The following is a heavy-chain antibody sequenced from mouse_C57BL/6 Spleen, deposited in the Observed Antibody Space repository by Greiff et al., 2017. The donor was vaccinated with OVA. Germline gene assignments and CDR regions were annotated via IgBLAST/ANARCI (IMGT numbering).Heavy chain of an antibody. V-gene: IGHV8-12*01. CDR3: ARSTLYYGSSYGYFDV. Sequence: QVTLKESGPGILQSSQTLSLTCSFSGFSLSTSGMGVSWIRQPSGKGLEWLAHIYWDDDKRYNPSLKSRLTISKDTSRNQVFLKITSVDTADTATYYCARSTLYYGSSYGYFDVWGTGTTVTVSS. J-gene: IGHJ1*03. CDR1: GFSLSTSGMG. CDR2: IYWDDDK. D-gene: IGHD1-1*01.